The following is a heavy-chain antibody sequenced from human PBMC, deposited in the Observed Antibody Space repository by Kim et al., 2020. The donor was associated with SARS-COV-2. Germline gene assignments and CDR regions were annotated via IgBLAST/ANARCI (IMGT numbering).Heavy chain of an antibody. J-gene: IGHJ4*02. CDR2: SILVTLIP. Sequence: GESLKISCKGSGYSFTSYWIGWVRQMPGKAWSGWGSSILVTLIPYSPSFQGQVTISADKSISTAYLQWSSLKASDTAMYYCARLRDGYAITGFDYWGQGTLVTVSS. CDR1: GYSFTSYW. D-gene: IGHD5-12*01. V-gene: IGHV5-51*01. CDR3: ARLRDGYAITGFDY.